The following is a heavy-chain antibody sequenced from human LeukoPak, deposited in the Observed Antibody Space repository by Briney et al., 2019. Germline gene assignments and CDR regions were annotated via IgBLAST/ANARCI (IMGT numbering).Heavy chain of an antibody. J-gene: IGHJ4*02. Sequence: ASVKVSCKASGYTFTGYYMHWVRQAPGQGLEWMGWINPNSGGTNYAQKFQGRVTMTRDTSISTAYMELSRLRSDDTAVYYCARAPVLDTTMAPWGYWGQGTLVTVSS. CDR1: GYTFTGYY. CDR3: ARAPVLDTTMAPWGY. V-gene: IGHV1-2*02. D-gene: IGHD5-18*01. CDR2: INPNSGGT.